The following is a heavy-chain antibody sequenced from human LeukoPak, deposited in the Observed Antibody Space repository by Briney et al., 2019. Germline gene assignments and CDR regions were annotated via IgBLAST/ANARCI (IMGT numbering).Heavy chain of an antibody. J-gene: IGHJ4*02. CDR3: ARVWSSGLHANDY. CDR2: IIPILGIA. CDR1: GGTFSSYA. Sequence: SVKVSCKASGGTFSSYAISWVRQAPGQGLEWMGRIIPILGIANYAQKFQGRVTITADKSTSTAYMELSSLRSEDTAVYYCARVWSSGLHANDYWGQGTLVTVSS. D-gene: IGHD3-22*01. V-gene: IGHV1-69*04.